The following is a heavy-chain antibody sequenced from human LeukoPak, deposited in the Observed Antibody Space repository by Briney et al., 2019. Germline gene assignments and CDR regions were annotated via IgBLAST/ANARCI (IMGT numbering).Heavy chain of an antibody. CDR3: ARDNYDGDGFDI. CDR2: IYPGDSDT. J-gene: IGHJ3*02. V-gene: IGHV5-51*01. D-gene: IGHD3-3*01. CDR1: GYSFTSYW. Sequence: GESLKISCKGSGYSFTSYWNGWVRPIPGKGLEGMGIIYPGDSDTRYSPCFHGQVTISVDKSISTAYLQWSSLEASDTALYYCARDNYDGDGFDIWGQGTMVTVSS.